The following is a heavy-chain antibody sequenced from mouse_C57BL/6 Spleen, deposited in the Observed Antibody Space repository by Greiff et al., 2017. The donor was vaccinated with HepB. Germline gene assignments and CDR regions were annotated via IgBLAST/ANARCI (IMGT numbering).Heavy chain of an antibody. CDR3: ARSRNSYWYFDV. CDR1: GFTFSSYA. Sequence: EVQRVESGGGLVKPGGSLKLSCAASGFTFSSYAMSWVRQTPEKRLEWVATISDGGSYTYYPDNVKGRFTISRDNAKNNLYLQMSHLKSEDTAMYYCARSRNSYWYFDVWGTGTTVTVSS. CDR2: ISDGGSYT. J-gene: IGHJ1*03. V-gene: IGHV5-4*01.